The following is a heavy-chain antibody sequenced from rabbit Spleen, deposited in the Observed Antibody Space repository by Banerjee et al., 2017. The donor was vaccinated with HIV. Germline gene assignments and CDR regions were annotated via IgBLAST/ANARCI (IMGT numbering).Heavy chain of an antibody. CDR1: GIDFTKYY. V-gene: IGHV1S45*01. Sequence: QEQLVESGGGLVQPGGSLTLSCKASGIDFTKYYITWVRQAPGKGLEWIGCISTGSSGSTWFASWAKGRFTISKTSSTTVTLQMTSLTVADTATYFCVREVAAKFGLWGPGTLVTVS. D-gene: IGHD4-1*01. CDR3: VREVAAKFGL. J-gene: IGHJ4*01. CDR2: ISTGSSGST.